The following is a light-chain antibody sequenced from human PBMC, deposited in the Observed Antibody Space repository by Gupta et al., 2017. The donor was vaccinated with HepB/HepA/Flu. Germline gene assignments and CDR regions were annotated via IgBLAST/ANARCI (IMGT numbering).Light chain of an antibody. V-gene: IGLV1-44*01. CDR2: SNN. Sequence: QSVLPQPPSASGTPGQRSTISCSGSSSTIGSNTVNWYQQLPGTAPKLLIYSNNQRPSGVPDRFSGSKSGTSASLAISGLQSEDEADYYCAAWDDSLNVVFGGGTKLTVL. J-gene: IGLJ2*01. CDR3: AAWDDSLNVV. CDR1: SSTIGSNT.